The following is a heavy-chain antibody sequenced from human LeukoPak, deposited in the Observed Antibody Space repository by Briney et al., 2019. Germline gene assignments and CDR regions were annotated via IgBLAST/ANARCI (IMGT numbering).Heavy chain of an antibody. CDR3: ARQEYYDSRIFDY. CDR2: IYYSGST. D-gene: IGHD3-22*01. J-gene: IGHJ4*02. CDR1: GGSISSSSYY. Sequence: PSETLSLTCTVSGGSISSSSYYWGWIRQPPGKGLEWIGSIYYSGSTYYNPSLKSRVTISVDTSKNQFSLKLSSVTAADTAVYYCARQEYYDSRIFDYWGQGTLVTVSS. V-gene: IGHV4-39*01.